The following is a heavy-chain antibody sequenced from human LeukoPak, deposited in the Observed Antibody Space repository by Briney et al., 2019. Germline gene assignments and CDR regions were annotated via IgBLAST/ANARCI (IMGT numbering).Heavy chain of an antibody. CDR3: AGDSSGWYYFDY. CDR1: GFIVSSDY. Sequence: GGSLRLSCAASGFIVSSDYMSWVRQAPGKGLEWVSVIYSGGSTFYADSVKGRFTISRDKSKNTPYLQMNSLRADDTAVYYCAGDSSGWYYFDYWGQGSLVTVSS. J-gene: IGHJ4*02. CDR2: IYSGGST. D-gene: IGHD6-19*01. V-gene: IGHV3-66*02.